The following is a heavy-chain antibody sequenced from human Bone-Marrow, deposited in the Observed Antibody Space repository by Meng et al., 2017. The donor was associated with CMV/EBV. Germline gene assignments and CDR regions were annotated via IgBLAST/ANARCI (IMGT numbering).Heavy chain of an antibody. CDR3: ARGDYYDSSGYFDY. J-gene: IGHJ4*02. Sequence: SGFTLRLYAMPLVRQPPGKGLEWVSVISYDGSNQYYADSVKGRFTISRDNSNNPLYLQMNSLTAEDTAVYYCARGDYYDSSGYFDYWGQGTLVTVSS. V-gene: IGHV3-30*01. CDR2: ISYDGSNQ. CDR1: GFTLRLYA. D-gene: IGHD3-22*01.